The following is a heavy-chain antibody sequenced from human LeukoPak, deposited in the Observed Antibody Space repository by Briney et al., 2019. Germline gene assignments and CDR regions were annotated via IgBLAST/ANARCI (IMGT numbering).Heavy chain of an antibody. J-gene: IGHJ5*01. CDR3: ARNHSGWFDS. V-gene: IGHV4-59*01. D-gene: IGHD1-14*01. Sequence: PSETLSLTCTVSGGSISNFYWSWIRQPPGKGLEWIGYIYYSGTTKYNPSLKSRVTISVDTSKNQFSLKLNSVTAADTAVYYCARNHSGWFDSWGQGTLVTVSS. CDR1: GGSISNFY. CDR2: IYYSGTT.